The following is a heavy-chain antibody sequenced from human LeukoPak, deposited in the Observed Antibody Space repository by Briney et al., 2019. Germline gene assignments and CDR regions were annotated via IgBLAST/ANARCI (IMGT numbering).Heavy chain of an antibody. D-gene: IGHD7-27*01. CDR2: ISYDGSKK. V-gene: IGHV3-30*04. J-gene: IGHJ4*02. CDR3: ARWGRGTGFDY. Sequence: GGSLRLSCAASGFTFSSYAMHWVRQAPGKGLEWVTIISYDGSKKYCADYVKGRFTISRDNSKNTLYLQMNSLRAEDTAIYYCARWGRGTGFDYWGQGTLATVSS. CDR1: GFTFSSYA.